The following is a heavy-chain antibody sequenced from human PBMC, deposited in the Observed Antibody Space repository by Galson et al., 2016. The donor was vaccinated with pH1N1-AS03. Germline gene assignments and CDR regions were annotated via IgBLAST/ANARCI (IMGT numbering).Heavy chain of an antibody. CDR3: AKDVAALGYCSGGRCVNNFGMAV. Sequence: SLRLSCAASGFPFEDYAMHWVRQTPGKGLEWVSGILWNNDNMGYAGSVRGRFTISRDNAKNSLYLQMNRLRVEDTAVYYCAKDVAALGYCSGGRCVNNFGMAVWGQGTTVTVSS. D-gene: IGHD2-15*01. CDR2: ILWNNDNM. V-gene: IGHV3-9*01. J-gene: IGHJ6*02. CDR1: GFPFEDYA.